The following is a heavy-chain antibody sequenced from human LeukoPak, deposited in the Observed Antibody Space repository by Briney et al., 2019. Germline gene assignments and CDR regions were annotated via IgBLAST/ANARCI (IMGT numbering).Heavy chain of an antibody. CDR2: MNPNSGNT. V-gene: IGHV1-8*03. J-gene: IGHJ5*02. Sequence: ASVKVSCKASGYTFSSYGISWVRQAPGQGLEWMGWMNPNSGNTGYAQKFQGRVTITRNTSISTAYMELSSLRSEDTAVYYCARSRSMVRGGRNWFDPWGQGTLVTVSS. D-gene: IGHD3-10*01. CDR3: ARSRSMVRGGRNWFDP. CDR1: GYTFSSYG.